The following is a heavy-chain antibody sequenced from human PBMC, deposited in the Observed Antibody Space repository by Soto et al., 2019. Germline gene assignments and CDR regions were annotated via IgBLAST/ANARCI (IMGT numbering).Heavy chain of an antibody. CDR1: GFTFSSYS. Sequence: EVQLVESGGGLVKPGGSLRLSCAASGFTFSSYSMNWVRQAPGKGLEGVSSISSSSSYIYYADSVKGRFTISRDNAKNSLYLQMNSLRAEDTAVYYCARRPPTTVTTFYYYYMDVWGKGTTVTVSS. CDR2: ISSSSSYI. D-gene: IGHD4-17*01. CDR3: ARRPPTTVTTFYYYYMDV. J-gene: IGHJ6*03. V-gene: IGHV3-21*01.